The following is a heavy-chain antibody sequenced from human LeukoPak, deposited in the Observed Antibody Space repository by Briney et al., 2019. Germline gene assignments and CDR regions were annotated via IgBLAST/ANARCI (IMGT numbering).Heavy chain of an antibody. V-gene: IGHV4-38-2*02. CDR3: ARGPGISGDHIYPDY. D-gene: IGHD2-21*01. Sequence: SETLSFTCSVSGYSISSGKYWAWIRPTPGKGLEWIGSIYESGSTYYTPSLKSRVTMSVDTSKNQFSLSLTSVTAADTAVYFCARGPGISGDHIYPDYWGQGIQVTVSS. J-gene: IGHJ4*02. CDR2: IYESGST. CDR1: GYSISSGKY.